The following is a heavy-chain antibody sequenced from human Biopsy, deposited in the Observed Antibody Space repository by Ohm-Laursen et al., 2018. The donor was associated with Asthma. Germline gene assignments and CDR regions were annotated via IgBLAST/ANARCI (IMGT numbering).Heavy chain of an antibody. D-gene: IGHD3-3*01. J-gene: IGHJ4*02. CDR3: ARDVMEWYLPAFDF. V-gene: IGHV3-30-3*01. Sequence: SLRLSCSASGFTFRSYAMHWVRRASGKGLEWVAVGGSYYDGGLKYYADSVNGRFTVSRDDSKNTLYLQRNSLRPDDTAVYYCARDVMEWYLPAFDFWGQGTLVTVSS. CDR1: GFTFRSYA. CDR2: GGSYYDGGLK.